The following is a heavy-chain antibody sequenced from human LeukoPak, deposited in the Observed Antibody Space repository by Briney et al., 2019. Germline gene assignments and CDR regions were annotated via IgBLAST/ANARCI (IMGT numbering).Heavy chain of an antibody. J-gene: IGHJ4*02. CDR2: IYYSGST. CDR3: ASAPRYYYDSSGYYEPLVDY. CDR1: GGSISSGGYY. D-gene: IGHD3-22*01. Sequence: SETLSLTCTVSGGSISSGGYYWSWIRQHPGKGLEWIGYIYYSGSTYYNPSLKSRVTISVDTSKNQFSLKLSSVTAADTAVYYCASAPRYYYDSSGYYEPLVDYWGQGTLVTVSP. V-gene: IGHV4-31*03.